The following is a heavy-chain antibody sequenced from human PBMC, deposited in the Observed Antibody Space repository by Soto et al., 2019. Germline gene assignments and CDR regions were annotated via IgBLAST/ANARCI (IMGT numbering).Heavy chain of an antibody. CDR2: IRSKAYGGTT. Sequence: GGSLRLSCTASGSTFGDYAMSWFRQAPGKGLEWVGFIRSKAYGGTTEYAASVKGRFTISRDDSKSIAYLQMNSLKTEDTAVYYCTRRHGSGSYYFDYWGQGTLVTVSS. J-gene: IGHJ4*02. V-gene: IGHV3-49*03. CDR1: GSTFGDYA. CDR3: TRRHGSGSYYFDY. D-gene: IGHD3-10*01.